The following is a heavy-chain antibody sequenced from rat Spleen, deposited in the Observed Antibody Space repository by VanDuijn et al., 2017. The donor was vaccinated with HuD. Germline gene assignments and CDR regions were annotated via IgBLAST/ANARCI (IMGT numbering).Heavy chain of an antibody. Sequence: VQLMESGGGLVQPGKSLKLSCSASGFTFSSYGMHWIRQAPGKGLDWVAYISSSSGTVYADAVKGRFTISRDNAKNTLYLQFNSLKSEDTAIYYCARGGPDYYSGDGVMDAWGQGASVTVSS. J-gene: IGHJ4*01. CDR2: ISSSSGT. CDR3: ARGGPDYYSGDGVMDA. V-gene: IGHV5-62*01. D-gene: IGHD1-1*01. CDR1: GFTFSSYG.